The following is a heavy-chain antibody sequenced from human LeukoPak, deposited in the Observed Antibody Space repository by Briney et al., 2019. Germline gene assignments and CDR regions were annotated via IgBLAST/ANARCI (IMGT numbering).Heavy chain of an antibody. Sequence: GGSLRLSCAASGFTFGSYALHWVRQAPGKGLDWVALISYEGSAKYYADSVRGRFTISRDNSKNTVYLEMNSLRPEDTAVYFCARDRAGRKAWVEFDPWGQGTLVTVSS. CDR2: ISYEGSAK. CDR1: GFTFGSYA. J-gene: IGHJ5*02. D-gene: IGHD3-10*01. CDR3: ARDRAGRKAWVEFDP. V-gene: IGHV3-30*14.